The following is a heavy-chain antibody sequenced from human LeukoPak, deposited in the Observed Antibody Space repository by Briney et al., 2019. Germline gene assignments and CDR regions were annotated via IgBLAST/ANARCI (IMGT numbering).Heavy chain of an antibody. CDR3: AKVRGYSYDAFDI. J-gene: IGHJ3*02. V-gene: IGHV3-30*04. Sequence: PGGSLRLSCAASGFTFSSYAMHWVRQAPGKGLEWVAVISYDGSNKYYADSVEGRFTISRDNSKNTLYLQMNSLRAEDTAVYYCAKVRGYSYDAFDIWGQGTMVTVSS. D-gene: IGHD5-18*01. CDR1: GFTFSSYA. CDR2: ISYDGSNK.